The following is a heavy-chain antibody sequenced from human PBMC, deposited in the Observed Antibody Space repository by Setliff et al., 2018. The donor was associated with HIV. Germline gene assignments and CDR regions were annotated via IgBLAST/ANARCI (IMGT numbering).Heavy chain of an antibody. CDR1: GGSISGHY. Sequence: PSETLSLTCTVSGGSISGHYWSWIRQTPGKGLEWIGYVYSNGNTDYNPSLKSRVTISVDTSKNQFSLKLSSVTAADTAVYYCARDGPLEGSYRYYYYYMDVWGKGTTVTVSS. V-gene: IGHV4-59*11. CDR3: ARDGPLEGSYRYYYYYMDV. CDR2: VYSNGNT. D-gene: IGHD3-10*01. J-gene: IGHJ6*03.